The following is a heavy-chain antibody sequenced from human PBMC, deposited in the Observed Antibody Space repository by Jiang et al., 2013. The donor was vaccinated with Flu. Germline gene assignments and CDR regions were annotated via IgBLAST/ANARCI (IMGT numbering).Heavy chain of an antibody. D-gene: IGHD3-16*01. J-gene: IGHJ4*02. CDR1: GFSLSTSGVR. CDR2: IDWDDDK. CDR3: ARIRPYHAAYVYFDY. V-gene: IGHV2-70*04. Sequence: KPTQTLTLTCTFSGFSLSTSGVRVSWLRQPPGKALEWLARIDWDDDKRYNTSLKTRVTISKDTSKNQVVLTVADVDPCGHSHIFCARIRPYHAAYVYFDYWGQGILVTVSS.